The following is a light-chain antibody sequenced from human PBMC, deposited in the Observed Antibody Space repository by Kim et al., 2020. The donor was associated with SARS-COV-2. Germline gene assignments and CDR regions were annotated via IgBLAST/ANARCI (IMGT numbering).Light chain of an antibody. J-gene: IGLJ2*01. CDR1: SSNIGADYD. CDR3: QSYDTSLNDYV. Sequence: QSVLTQPPSVSGAAGQRVTISCTGSSSNIGADYDVHWYRQLPGTAPKLLIYNTSNRPSGVPDRFAGSKSDTAASLAITGLQAEDEADYYCQSYDTSLNDYVFGGGTQLTVL. V-gene: IGLV1-40*01. CDR2: NTS.